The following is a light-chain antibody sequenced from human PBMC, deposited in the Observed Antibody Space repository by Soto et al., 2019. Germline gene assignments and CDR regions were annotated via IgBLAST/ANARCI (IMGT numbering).Light chain of an antibody. CDR3: GADHGSESNSHVV. V-gene: IGLV9-49*01. CDR1: SGYSNYK. J-gene: IGLJ2*01. CDR2: VGTGGIVG. Sequence: QSVLTQPPSASASLGASVTLTCTLSSGYSNYKVDWYQQRPGKGPRFVMRVGTGGIVGSKGDGIPDRFSVLGSGLNRYLTIKNIQEEDESDYHCGADHGSESNSHVVFGGGTKLTVL.